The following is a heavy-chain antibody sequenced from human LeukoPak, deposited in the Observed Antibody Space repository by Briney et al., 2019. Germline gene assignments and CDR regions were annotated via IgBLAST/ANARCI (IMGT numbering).Heavy chain of an antibody. CDR1: GLPIADFA. CDR2: ISGDGVST. Sequence: PGGSLRLSCVASGLPIADFAMHWVRQAPGKGLEWVSLISGDGVSTFYADSVKGRCSISRDNSKNSLSLEMNSLRTEGTAMYYCARESGKFDYWGQGTLVAVSS. J-gene: IGHJ4*02. V-gene: IGHV3-43*02. CDR3: ARESGKFDY.